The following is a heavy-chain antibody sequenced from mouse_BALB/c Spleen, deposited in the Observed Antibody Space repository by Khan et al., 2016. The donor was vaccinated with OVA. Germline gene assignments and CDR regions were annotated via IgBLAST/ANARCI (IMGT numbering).Heavy chain of an antibody. J-gene: IGHJ4*01. CDR1: GYTFTSYW. Sequence: QVQLQQPGAELVRPGASVKLSCKASGYTFTSYWINWVKQRPGQGLEWIGNIYPSDSYTNFNQKFKDKATLTVDKSSSTAYMQLSSPTSEDSAVYYGTRSSSSGYAMDYWGQGTPVTVSS. V-gene: IGHV1-69*02. CDR2: IYPSDSYT. D-gene: IGHD1-1*01. CDR3: TRSSSSGYAMDY.